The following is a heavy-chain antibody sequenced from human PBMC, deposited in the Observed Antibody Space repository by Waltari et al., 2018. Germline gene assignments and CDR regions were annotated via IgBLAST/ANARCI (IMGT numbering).Heavy chain of an antibody. CDR3: ATRSSGGPFDY. Sequence: QVQLVQSGAEVKKPGASVKVSCKASGYTFTSYGISWVRQAPGQGLEWMGWIIPIFGTANYAQKFQGRVTITTDESTSTAYMELSSLRSEDTAVYYCATRSSGGPFDYWGQGTLVTVSS. J-gene: IGHJ4*02. CDR1: GYTFTSYG. CDR2: IIPIFGTA. D-gene: IGHD2-15*01. V-gene: IGHV1-69*05.